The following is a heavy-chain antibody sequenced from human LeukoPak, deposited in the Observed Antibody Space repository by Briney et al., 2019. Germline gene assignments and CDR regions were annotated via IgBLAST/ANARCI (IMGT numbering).Heavy chain of an antibody. CDR3: ARDWFGYGSGSYYYYGMDV. J-gene: IGHJ6*02. V-gene: IGHV3-21*01. D-gene: IGHD3-10*01. CDR1: GFTFSNYS. Sequence: GGSLILSCAASGFTFSNYSMNWVRQAPGKGLEWVSSISSSSSYIYYADSVKGRFTISRDNSKNSLYLQMNSLRAEDTAVYYCARDWFGYGSGSYYYYGMDVWGQGTPVTVSS. CDR2: ISSSSSYI.